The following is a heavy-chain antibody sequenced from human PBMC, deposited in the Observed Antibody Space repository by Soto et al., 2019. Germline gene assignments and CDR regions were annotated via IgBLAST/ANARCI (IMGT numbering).Heavy chain of an antibody. V-gene: IGHV1-8*01. CDR3: ARGPSKMTTVTSYYYYYYMDV. D-gene: IGHD4-17*01. J-gene: IGHJ6*03. Sequence: QVQLVQSGAEVKKPGASVKVSCKASGYTFTSYDINWVRQATGQGLEWMGWMNPNSGNTGDAQKFQGRVTMTRNTAKSTAYMELSSLRSEDTAVYYWARGPSKMTTVTSYYYYYYMDVWGKGTTVTVSS. CDR2: MNPNSGNT. CDR1: GYTFTSYD.